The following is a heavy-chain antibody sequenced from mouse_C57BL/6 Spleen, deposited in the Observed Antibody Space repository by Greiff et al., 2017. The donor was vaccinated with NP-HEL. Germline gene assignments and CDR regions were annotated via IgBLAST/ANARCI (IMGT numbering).Heavy chain of an antibody. D-gene: IGHD3-1*01. CDR3: TGRGYYFDY. CDR1: GFTFSNYW. Sequence: EVQGVESGGGLVQPGGSMKLSCVASGFTFSNYWMNWVRQSPEKGLEWVAQIRLKSDNYATHYAESVKGRFTISRDDSKSSVYLQMNNLRAEDTGIYYCTGRGYYFDYWGQGTTLTVSS. J-gene: IGHJ2*01. CDR2: IRLKSDNYAT. V-gene: IGHV6-3*01.